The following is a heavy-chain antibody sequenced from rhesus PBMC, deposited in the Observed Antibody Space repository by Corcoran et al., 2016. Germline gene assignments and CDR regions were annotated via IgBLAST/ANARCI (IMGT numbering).Heavy chain of an antibody. CDR1: GASLSRNW. J-gene: IGHJ4*01. V-gene: IGHV4-80*01. D-gene: IGHD1-44*01. CDR3: ARHGEPMFDY. Sequence: QVQLQESGPGLVEPSETLSLTCTVSGASLSRNWLSWIRQPPGKGLEWIGEIKANSGRTNYNPARKSRLTISKDASKNRVSLRLSFVTAADTAIYYCARHGEPMFDYWGQGVLVTVSS. CDR2: IKANSGRT.